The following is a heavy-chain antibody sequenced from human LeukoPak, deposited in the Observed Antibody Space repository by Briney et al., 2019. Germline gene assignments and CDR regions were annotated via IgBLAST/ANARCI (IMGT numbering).Heavy chain of an antibody. CDR1: GGSFSGYY. CDR2: ISHSGST. J-gene: IGHJ4*02. D-gene: IGHD6-13*01. Sequence: PSETLSLTCAVYGGSFSGYYWSWIRQPPGKGLEWIGEISHSGSTNYNPSLKSRVTISVDTSKNQFSLKLSSVTAADTAVYYCARDQKGPSSSRGDYWGQGTLVTVSS. CDR3: ARDQKGPSSSRGDY. V-gene: IGHV4-34*01.